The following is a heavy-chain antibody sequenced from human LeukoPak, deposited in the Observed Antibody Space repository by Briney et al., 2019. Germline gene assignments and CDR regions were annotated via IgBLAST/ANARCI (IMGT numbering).Heavy chain of an antibody. Sequence: GGSLRLSCAASGFTFSSYGMHWVRQAPGKGLEWVAVISYDGSNKYYADSVKGRFTISRDNSKNTLYLQMNSLRAEDTAVYYCARYTGTTGTTYHYYGVDVWGQGTTVTVSS. V-gene: IGHV3-30*03. CDR3: ARYTGTTGTTYHYYGVDV. CDR1: GFTFSSYG. J-gene: IGHJ6*02. CDR2: ISYDGSNK. D-gene: IGHD1-1*01.